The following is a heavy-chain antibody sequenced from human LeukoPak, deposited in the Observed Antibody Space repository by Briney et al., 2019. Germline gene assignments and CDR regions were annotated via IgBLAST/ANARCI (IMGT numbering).Heavy chain of an antibody. D-gene: IGHD5-24*01. CDR1: GFTFSSFA. V-gene: IGHV3-23*01. CDR3: AKLMATSATGY. J-gene: IGHJ4*02. CDR2: ISATGGTI. Sequence: GGSLRLSCAASGFTFSSFAMTWVRQAPGKGLEWVSAISATGGTIFYADSVRGRFTSSRDNSKNTLYLQMNSLRAEDTAVYYCAKLMATSATGYWGQGTLVTVSS.